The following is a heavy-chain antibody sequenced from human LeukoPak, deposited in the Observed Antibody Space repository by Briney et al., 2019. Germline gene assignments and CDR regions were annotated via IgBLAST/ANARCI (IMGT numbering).Heavy chain of an antibody. J-gene: IGHJ5*02. CDR2: IKHDSSTI. Sequence: GGSLRLSCAASGFTFSSYGMNWVRQAPGKGPEWVANIKHDSSTIYSLDSVKGRFTISRDNAKNSLYLQMNNLRVEDTAVYYCARGLTTTPNWFDPWGQGTLVTVSS. CDR1: GFTFSSYG. D-gene: IGHD3-22*01. V-gene: IGHV3-7*01. CDR3: ARGLTTTPNWFDP.